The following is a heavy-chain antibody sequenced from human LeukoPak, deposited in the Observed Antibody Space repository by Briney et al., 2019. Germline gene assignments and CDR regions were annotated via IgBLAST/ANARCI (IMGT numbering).Heavy chain of an antibody. CDR2: IWYGGSNK. J-gene: IGHJ4*02. CDR1: GFTFSSYG. Sequence: GGSLRLSCAASGFTFSSYGMHWVRQAPGKGLEWVAVIWYGGSNKYYADSVKGRFTISRDNSKNTLYLQMNSLRAEDTAVYYCAKTLYYDSSGYLDYWGQGTLVTVSS. V-gene: IGHV3-30*02. D-gene: IGHD3-22*01. CDR3: AKTLYYDSSGYLDY.